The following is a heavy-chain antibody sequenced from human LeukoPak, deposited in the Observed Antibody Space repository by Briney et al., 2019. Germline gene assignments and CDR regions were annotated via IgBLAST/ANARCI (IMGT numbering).Heavy chain of an antibody. Sequence: GGPLRLSCAASGFTFSSYEMNWVRQAPGKGLEWVSYISSSGSTIYYADSVKGRFTISRDNAKNSLYLQMNSLRAEDTAVYYCARDRRYYDSSGSGYYYYMDVWGKGTTATISS. CDR1: GFTFSSYE. CDR3: ARDRRYYDSSGSGYYYYMDV. J-gene: IGHJ6*03. D-gene: IGHD3-22*01. CDR2: ISSSGSTI. V-gene: IGHV3-48*03.